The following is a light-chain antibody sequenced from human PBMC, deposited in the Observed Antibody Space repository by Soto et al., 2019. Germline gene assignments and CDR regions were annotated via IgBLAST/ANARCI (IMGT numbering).Light chain of an antibody. CDR2: GAS. CDR1: QSVSSN. V-gene: IGKV3-20*01. Sequence: EVMLSQSAATLSVSKGERATLSCRASQSVSSNLAWYQQKPGQAPRLLIYGASTRATGTPDRFSGSGSGTDFTLTISRLEPEDSAVYYCQQYGTSPWTFGQGTKVDIK. CDR3: QQYGTSPWT. J-gene: IGKJ1*01.